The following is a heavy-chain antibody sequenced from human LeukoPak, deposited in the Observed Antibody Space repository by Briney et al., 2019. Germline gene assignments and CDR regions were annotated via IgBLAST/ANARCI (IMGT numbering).Heavy chain of an antibody. CDR1: GFTLSSYA. D-gene: IGHD6-19*01. J-gene: IGHJ4*02. CDR3: AKAPRSAVAGYFDY. V-gene: IGHV3-23*01. Sequence: GGSLRLSCAASGFTLSSYAMSWVRQAPGKGLEWVSAISGSGGSTYYADSVKGRFTISRDNSKNTLYLQMNSLRAEDTAVYYCAKAPRSAVAGYFDYWGQGTLVTVSS. CDR2: ISGSGGST.